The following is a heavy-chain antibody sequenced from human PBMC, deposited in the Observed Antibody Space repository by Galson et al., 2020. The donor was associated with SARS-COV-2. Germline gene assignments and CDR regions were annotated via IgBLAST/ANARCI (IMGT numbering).Heavy chain of an antibody. J-gene: IGHJ4*02. CDR2: INPNSGGT. V-gene: IGHV1-2*02. Sequence: ASVKVSCKASGYTFTGYYMHWVRQAPGQGLEWMGWINPNSGGTNYAQKFQGRVTMTRDTSISTAYMELSRLRSDDTAVYYCARIYYYDSSGYTGDYWGQGTLVTVSS. D-gene: IGHD3-22*01. CDR1: GYTFTGYY. CDR3: ARIYYYDSSGYTGDY.